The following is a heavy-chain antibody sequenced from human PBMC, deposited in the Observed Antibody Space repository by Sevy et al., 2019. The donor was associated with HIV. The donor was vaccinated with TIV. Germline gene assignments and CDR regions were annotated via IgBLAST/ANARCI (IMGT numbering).Heavy chain of an antibody. D-gene: IGHD5-18*01. CDR3: ARGRRVTTVYYSYGMDV. CDR1: GYSFTDYY. Sequence: ASVKVSCKASGYSFTDYYMHWVRQAPGQGLEWMAWINPKNDVTNYAQKFQGRVTMTRDTSTSTAYRELTRLRSDDSAVCYCARGRRVTTVYYSYGMDVWGQGTTVTVSS. V-gene: IGHV1-2*02. CDR2: INPKNDVT. J-gene: IGHJ6*02.